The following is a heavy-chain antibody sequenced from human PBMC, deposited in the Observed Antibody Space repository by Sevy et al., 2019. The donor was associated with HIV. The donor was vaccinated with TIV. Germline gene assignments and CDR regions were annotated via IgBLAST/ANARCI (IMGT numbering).Heavy chain of an antibody. CDR1: GFSFSIYW. CDR3: VRDFDKDDSGYSDWFDS. CDR2: TKEDGSER. J-gene: IGHJ5*01. Sequence: GGSLRLSCAASGFSFSIYWMSWVRQAPGKGLEWVAGTKEDGSERKYVDSVKGRFIISRDNAKNALYLQMNSLRAEDTAVYYCVRDFDKDDSGYSDWFDSWGQGTLVTVSS. D-gene: IGHD3-22*01. V-gene: IGHV3-7*01.